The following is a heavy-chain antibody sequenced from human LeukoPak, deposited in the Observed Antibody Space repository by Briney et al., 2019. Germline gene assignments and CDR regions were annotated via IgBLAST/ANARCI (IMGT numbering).Heavy chain of an antibody. CDR2: ISSSSSTI. V-gene: IGHV3-48*01. J-gene: IGHJ4*02. CDR3: ARARGAGPGAHFDY. Sequence: GSLRLSCAASGFTFSSYAMSWVRQAPGKGLEWVSYISSSSSTIYYVDSVKGRFTISRDNAKNSLYLQMNSLRAEDTAVYYCARARGAGPGAHFDYWGQGTLVTVSS. D-gene: IGHD3-10*01. CDR1: GFTFSSYA.